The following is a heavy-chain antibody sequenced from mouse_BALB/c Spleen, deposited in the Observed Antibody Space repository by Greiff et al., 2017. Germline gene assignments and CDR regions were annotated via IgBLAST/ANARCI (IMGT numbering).Heavy chain of an antibody. J-gene: IGHJ2*01. D-gene: IGHD1-1*01. CDR1: GFNIKDTY. CDR2: IDPANGNT. V-gene: IGHV14-3*02. CDR3: ARDGATVVED. Sequence: VQLKQSGAELVKPGASVKLSCTASGFNIKDTYMHWVKQRPEQGLEWIGRIDPANGNTKYDPKFQGEATITADTSSNTAYLQLSSLTSEDTAVYYCARDGATVVEDWGQGTTLTVSS.